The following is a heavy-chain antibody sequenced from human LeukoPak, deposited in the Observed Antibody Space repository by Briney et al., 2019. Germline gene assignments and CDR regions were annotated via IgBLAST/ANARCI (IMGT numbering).Heavy chain of an antibody. CDR1: GFTFRSYA. Sequence: GGSLRLSCAASGFTFRSYAMSWVRQAPGKGLEWVALIWYDGSYKYYADSVKGRFTISRDNSKNTLYLQMNSLRAEDTAVYYCAREYYDSSDYPRQHYFDYWGQGTLVTVSS. D-gene: IGHD3-22*01. V-gene: IGHV3-33*08. J-gene: IGHJ4*02. CDR2: IWYDGSYK. CDR3: AREYYDSSDYPRQHYFDY.